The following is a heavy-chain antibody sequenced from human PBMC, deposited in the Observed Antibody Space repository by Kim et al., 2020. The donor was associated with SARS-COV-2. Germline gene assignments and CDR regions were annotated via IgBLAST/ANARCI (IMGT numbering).Heavy chain of an antibody. CDR2: IRSSGDSGDST. V-gene: IGHV3-23*01. CDR3: ATGGWFAS. Sequence: GGSLRLSCAASGFTLRNNDMSWARQTPGKGLEWVATIRSSGDSGDSTNYADSVKGRFTITRDNSKNTLYLQMNSLKAENTANYYSATGGWFASWGQGTLVTVSS. CDR1: GFTLRNND. D-gene: IGHD3-10*01. J-gene: IGHJ5*01.